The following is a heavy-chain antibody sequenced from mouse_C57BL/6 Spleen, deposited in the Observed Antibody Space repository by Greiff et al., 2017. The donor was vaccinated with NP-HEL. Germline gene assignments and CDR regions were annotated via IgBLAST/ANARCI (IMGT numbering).Heavy chain of an antibody. CDR1: GYSFTSCYY. D-gene: IGHD2-5*01. CDR2: ITYDGSN. Sequence: EVKVEESGPGLVKPSQSLSLSCSVTGYSFTSCYYWNWIRQFTGNKLEWMVYITYDGSNNYNPTLKNRITITPDTSKNQFFLKLNSVTTDDTATDYCARGGTIVTPKACWFAYWGQGTLVTVSA. CDR3: ARGGTIVTPKACWFAY. J-gene: IGHJ3*01. V-gene: IGHV3-6*01.